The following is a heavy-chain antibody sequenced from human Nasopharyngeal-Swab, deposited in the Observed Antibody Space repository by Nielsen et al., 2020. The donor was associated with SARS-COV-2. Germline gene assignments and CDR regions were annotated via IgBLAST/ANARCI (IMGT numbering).Heavy chain of an antibody. V-gene: IGHV4-59*01. CDR1: GGSISSYY. CDR3: ARGVVGPAAKFSYYYYYMDV. D-gene: IGHD2-2*01. CDR2: IYYSGST. J-gene: IGHJ6*03. Sequence: SETLSLTCTVSGGSISSYYWSWIRQPPGKGLEWIGYIYYSGSTNYNPSLKSRVTISVDTSKNQFSLKLSSVTAADTAVYYCARGVVGPAAKFSYYYYYMDVWGKGTTVTVSS.